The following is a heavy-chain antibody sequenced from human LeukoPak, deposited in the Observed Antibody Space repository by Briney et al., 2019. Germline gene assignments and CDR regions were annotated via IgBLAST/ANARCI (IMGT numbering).Heavy chain of an antibody. CDR2: VNPNSGGT. CDR1: GYTFTGYY. J-gene: IGHJ5*02. Sequence: GASVKVSCKASGYTFTGYYMHWVRQAPGQGLEWMGWVNPNSGGTNYAQKFQGRVTMTRDTSISTAYMELSRLRSDDTAVYYCARDLLWFGELLRETNWFDPWGQGTLVTVSS. V-gene: IGHV1-2*02. CDR3: ARDLLWFGELLRETNWFDP. D-gene: IGHD3-10*01.